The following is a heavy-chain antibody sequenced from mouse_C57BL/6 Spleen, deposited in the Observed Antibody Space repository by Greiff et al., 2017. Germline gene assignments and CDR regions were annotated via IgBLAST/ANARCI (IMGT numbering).Heavy chain of an antibody. Sequence: EVHLVESGPGLVKPSQSLSLTCSVTGYSITSGYYWNWIRQFPGNKLVWMGYVSYDGSHKHNPFPKNRISITRDTSKNRFFLKLNSVTTEDTATYYCARGDYYGSEGFADWGQGTLVTVSA. CDR1: GYSITSGYY. CDR2: VSYDGSH. J-gene: IGHJ3*01. D-gene: IGHD1-1*01. CDR3: ARGDYYGSEGFAD. V-gene: IGHV3-6*01.